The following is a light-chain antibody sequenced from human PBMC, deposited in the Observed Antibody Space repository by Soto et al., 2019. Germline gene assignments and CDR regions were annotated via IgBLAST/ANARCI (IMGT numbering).Light chain of an antibody. J-gene: IGLJ1*01. CDR2: EVT. V-gene: IGLV2-8*01. CDR1: SSDVGFYNF. Sequence: QSVLTQPPSASGPPGQSLTISCTGTSSDVGFYNFVPWYQQRPGKAPKLVIYEVTKRPSGVPDRFSGSKSGSTASLTVSGLQADDEADYYCASYAGTKLFVFGSGTKVTDL. CDR3: ASYAGTKLFV.